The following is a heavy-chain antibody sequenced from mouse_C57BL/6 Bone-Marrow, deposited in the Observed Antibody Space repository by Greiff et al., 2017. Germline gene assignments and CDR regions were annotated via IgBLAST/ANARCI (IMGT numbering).Heavy chain of an antibody. CDR1: GYTFTSYG. V-gene: IGHV1-81*01. Sequence: VKLMESGAELARPGASVKLSCKASGYTFTSYGISWVKQRTGQGLEWIGEIYPRSGNTYYNEKFKGKATLTADKSSSTAYMELRSLTSEDSAVYFCAKGVTTTMDYWGQGTSVTVSS. D-gene: IGHD2-2*01. J-gene: IGHJ4*01. CDR3: AKGVTTTMDY. CDR2: IYPRSGNT.